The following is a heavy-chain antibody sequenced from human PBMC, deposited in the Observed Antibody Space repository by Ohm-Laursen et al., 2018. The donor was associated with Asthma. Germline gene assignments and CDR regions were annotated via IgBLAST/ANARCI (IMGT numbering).Heavy chain of an antibody. CDR3: AKDLYGDYVNWFDP. Sequence: SLRLSCAASGFTFSSYAMGWVRQAPGKGLEWVSTISGGGGSTHYYADSVKGRFTISRDNSKNTLYLQMNSLRAEDTAVYYCAKDLYGDYVNWFDPWGQGTLVTVSS. CDR2: ISGGGGST. J-gene: IGHJ5*02. CDR1: GFTFSSYA. D-gene: IGHD4-17*01. V-gene: IGHV3-23*01.